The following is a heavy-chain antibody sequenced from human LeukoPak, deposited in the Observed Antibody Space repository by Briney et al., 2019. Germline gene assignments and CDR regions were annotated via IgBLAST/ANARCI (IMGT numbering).Heavy chain of an antibody. J-gene: IGHJ4*02. CDR3: ASSGGYCGGDCYPNYFDY. CDR2: IYYSGST. Sequence: SETLSLTCTVSGGSIRSYYWSWIRQPPGKGLEWIGYIYYSGSTNYNPSLKSRVTISVDTSKNQFSLKLSSVTAADTAVYYCASSGGYCGGDCYPNYFDYWGQGTLVTVSS. CDR1: GGSIRSYY. V-gene: IGHV4-59*01. D-gene: IGHD2-21*02.